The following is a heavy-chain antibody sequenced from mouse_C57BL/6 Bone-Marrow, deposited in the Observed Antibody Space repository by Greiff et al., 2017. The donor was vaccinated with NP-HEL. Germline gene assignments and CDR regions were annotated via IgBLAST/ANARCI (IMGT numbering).Heavy chain of an antibody. CDR2: IYPGSGNT. D-gene: IGHD1-1*01. Sequence: VQLVESGPELVKPGASVKISCKASGYSFTSYYIHWVKQRPGQGLEWIGWIYPGSGNTKYNEKFKGKATLTADTSSSTAYMQLSSLTSEDSAVYYCVGYYYGSRTGYFDVWGTGTTVTVSS. CDR3: VGYYYGSRTGYFDV. CDR1: GYSFTSYY. V-gene: IGHV1-66*01. J-gene: IGHJ1*03.